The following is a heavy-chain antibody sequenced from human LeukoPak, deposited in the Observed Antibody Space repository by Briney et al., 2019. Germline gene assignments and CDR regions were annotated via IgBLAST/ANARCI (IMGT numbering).Heavy chain of an antibody. V-gene: IGHV3-64*04. CDR1: GFTFSSYA. CDR2: ISSNGGST. J-gene: IGHJ4*02. D-gene: IGHD3-10*01. Sequence: GGSLRLSCSASGFTFSSYAMHWVRQAPGKGLEYVSVISSNGGSTYYADSVKGRFTISRDDSKNTLYLQMNSLRAEDTAVYYCAKSSSGSSYNVLDYWGQGTLVTVSS. CDR3: AKSSSGSSYNVLDY.